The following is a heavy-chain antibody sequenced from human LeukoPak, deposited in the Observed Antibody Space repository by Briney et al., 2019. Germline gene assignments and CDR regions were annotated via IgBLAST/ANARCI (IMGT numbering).Heavy chain of an antibody. CDR1: GFTFSKYA. J-gene: IGHJ4*02. CDR3: AKSNYFDSGGYYFFDY. CDR2: INVSGGST. V-gene: IGHV3-23*01. D-gene: IGHD3-22*01. Sequence: PWGSLRLSCAASGFTFSKYAMTWVRQAPGKGLEWVSGINVSGGSTNYADSVKGGFTISRDNSKNTLYLQRNSLRAEDTAVYYCAKSNYFDSGGYYFFDYWGQGTLVTVSS.